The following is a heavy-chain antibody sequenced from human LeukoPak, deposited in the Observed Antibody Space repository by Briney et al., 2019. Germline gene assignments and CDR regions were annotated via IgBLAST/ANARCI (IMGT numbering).Heavy chain of an antibody. CDR2: IKQDGSEK. CDR1: GFTLSSYW. Sequence: PGGSLRLSCAASGFTLSSYWMSWVRQAPGKGLEWVANIKQDGSEKYYVDSVKGRFTISRDNAKNSLYLQMNSLRAEDTAVYYCATDGGYCSSTSCYRGDYFDFWGQGTLVTVSS. D-gene: IGHD2-2*02. CDR3: ATDGGYCSSTSCYRGDYFDF. V-gene: IGHV3-7*01. J-gene: IGHJ4*02.